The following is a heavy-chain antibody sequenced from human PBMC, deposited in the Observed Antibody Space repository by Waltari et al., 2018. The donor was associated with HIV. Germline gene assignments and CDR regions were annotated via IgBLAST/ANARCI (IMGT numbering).Heavy chain of an antibody. CDR1: GYRPSALS. Sequence: QVHLIQSAFDMKRPRASVTIPCHVSGYRPSALSQQWVRQGPGHRLEWMGGFDPKNGKPVYSQRFWGRVSLAEDTSEDTAYLELNRLTSDDTAVYYCVTLYKQSPLYSNFWGQGTLVTVSP. CDR2: FDPKNGKP. V-gene: IGHV1-24*01. J-gene: IGHJ1*01. CDR3: VTLYKQSPLYSNF. D-gene: IGHD2-15*01.